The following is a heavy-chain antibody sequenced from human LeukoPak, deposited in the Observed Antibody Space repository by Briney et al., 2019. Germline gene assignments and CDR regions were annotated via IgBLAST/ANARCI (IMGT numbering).Heavy chain of an antibody. Sequence: SETLSLTCTVSGGSISSYYWSWIRQPPGKGLEWIGYIYYSGSTNYNPSLKSRVTISVDTSKNQFSLKLSSVTAADTAVYYCARRQLVGHVSQFDPWGQGTLVTVSS. D-gene: IGHD1-26*01. CDR1: GGSISSYY. CDR2: IYYSGST. CDR3: ARRQLVGHVSQFDP. J-gene: IGHJ5*02. V-gene: IGHV4-59*08.